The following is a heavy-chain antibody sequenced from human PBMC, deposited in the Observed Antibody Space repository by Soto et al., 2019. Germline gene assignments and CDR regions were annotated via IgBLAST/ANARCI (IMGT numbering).Heavy chain of an antibody. D-gene: IGHD6-19*01. Sequence: QVQLQESGPGLVKPSGTLSLTCAVSGDSVSSPYYWCWVRQPPGKGLEWIGEVFHTGTTSYNPSLRSRVTISMGKSINQFSLALSSLTAADTAVYYCARSAGWYAVHSWGPGTLVIVSS. CDR1: GDSVSSPYY. CDR2: VFHTGTT. J-gene: IGHJ4*02. V-gene: IGHV4-4*02. CDR3: ARSAGWYAVHS.